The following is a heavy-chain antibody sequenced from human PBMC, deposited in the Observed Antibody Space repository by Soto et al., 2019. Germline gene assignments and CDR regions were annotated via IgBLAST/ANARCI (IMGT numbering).Heavy chain of an antibody. J-gene: IGHJ2*01. Sequence: GGSLRLSCAASGFTFSTYAMIWVRQAPGKGLEWVSVITGSGGSTYYADSVKGRFTISRDNSKNTLYLQMNSLRAEDTAVYYCARDPLWGTAMVLWYFDLWGRGTLVTVSS. CDR2: ITGSGGST. CDR1: GFTFSTYA. D-gene: IGHD5-18*01. V-gene: IGHV3-23*01. CDR3: ARDPLWGTAMVLWYFDL.